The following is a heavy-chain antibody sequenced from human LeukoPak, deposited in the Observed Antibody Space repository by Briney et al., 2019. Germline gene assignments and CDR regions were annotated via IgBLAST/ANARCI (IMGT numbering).Heavy chain of an antibody. V-gene: IGHV4-59*12. CDR3: ARVLTRWLQGRGAFDI. J-gene: IGHJ3*02. Sequence: SETLSLTCSVSGGSISSYYWSWIRQSPDKGLELIGYIHFSGSTDYNPSLKSRVTISVDTSKNQFSLKLSSVTAADTAVYYCARVLTRWLQGRGAFDIWGQGTMVTVSS. CDR1: GGSISSYY. CDR2: IHFSGST. D-gene: IGHD5-24*01.